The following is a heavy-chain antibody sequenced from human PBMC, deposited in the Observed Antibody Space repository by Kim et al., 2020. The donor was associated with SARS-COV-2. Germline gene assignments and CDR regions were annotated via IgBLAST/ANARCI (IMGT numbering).Heavy chain of an antibody. CDR3: ARDGPTRCIAVANRRCGFDP. V-gene: IGHV1-3*01. Sequence: ASVKVSCKASGYTFTSYAMHWVRQAPGQRLEWMGWINAGNGNTKYSQKFQGRVTITRDTSASTAYMELSSLRSEDTAVYYCARDGPTRCIAVANRRCGFDPWGQGTLVTVSS. J-gene: IGHJ5*02. CDR2: INAGNGNT. CDR1: GYTFTSYA. D-gene: IGHD6-19*01.